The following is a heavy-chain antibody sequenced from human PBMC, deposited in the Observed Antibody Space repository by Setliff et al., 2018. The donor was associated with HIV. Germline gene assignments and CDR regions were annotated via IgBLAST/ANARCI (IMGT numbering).Heavy chain of an antibody. CDR1: GDSINSGNYY. CDR2: IYYSGST. V-gene: IGHV4-31*03. Sequence: PSETLSLTCTVSGDSINSGNYYWSWIRQHPGKGLEWIGYIYYSGSTYYSPSLKSRVTISEDTSKNQFSLKMRSVTDADTAVYFCAREGRGDPAVATTRIDYWGQGKLVTVSS. J-gene: IGHJ4*02. CDR3: AREGRGDPAVATTRIDY. D-gene: IGHD1-1*01.